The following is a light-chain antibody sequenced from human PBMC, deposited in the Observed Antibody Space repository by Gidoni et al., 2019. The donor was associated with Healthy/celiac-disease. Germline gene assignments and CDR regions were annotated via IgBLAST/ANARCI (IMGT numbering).Light chain of an antibody. CDR3: QQYGSSPGYT. J-gene: IGKJ2*01. CDR1: QSVSSSY. V-gene: IGKV3-20*01. Sequence: EIVLTQSQCTLSLSPGERATLSCRASQSVSSSYLAWYQQKPGQAPRLLIYVAYSRATGIPDRFSGSGSGTDFTLTISRLEPEDFAVYYCQQYGSSPGYTFGQGTKLEIK. CDR2: VAY.